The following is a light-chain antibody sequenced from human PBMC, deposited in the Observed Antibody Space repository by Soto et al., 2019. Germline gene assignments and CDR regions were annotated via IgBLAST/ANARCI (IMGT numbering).Light chain of an antibody. CDR1: QSVSSSY. CDR3: QKYGSAPFN. Sequence: EIVLTQSPGTLSLSPGERATLSCRASQSVSSSYLAWYQQKPGQAPRLLIYGASSRATGIPDRFSGSGSGTDFTLTISRLEPEDFAVYYCQKYGSAPFNCGPGNKGDIK. CDR2: GAS. J-gene: IGKJ3*01. V-gene: IGKV3-20*01.